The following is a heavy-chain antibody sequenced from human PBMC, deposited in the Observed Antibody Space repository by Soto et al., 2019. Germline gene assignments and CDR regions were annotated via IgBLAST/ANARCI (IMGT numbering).Heavy chain of an antibody. Sequence: SVKVSCKASGYTFTSYAMHWVRQAPGQGLEWMGIISPSGGDTRYAQKFLGRVTMTSDTSTSTVYMELSSLGSEDTAVYYCARSFATIPFAYWGQGTLVTVSS. J-gene: IGHJ4*02. CDR3: ARSFATIPFAY. V-gene: IGHV1-46*01. CDR1: GYTFTSYA. CDR2: ISPSGGDT. D-gene: IGHD2-21*01.